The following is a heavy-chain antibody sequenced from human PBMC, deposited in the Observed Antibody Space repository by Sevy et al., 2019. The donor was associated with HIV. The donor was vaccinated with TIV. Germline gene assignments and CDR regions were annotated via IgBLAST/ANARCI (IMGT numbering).Heavy chain of an antibody. Sequence: GGSLRLSCAASGFTFSSYSMNWVRQAPGKGLEWVSSISSSSSYIYYADSVKGRFTISRDNAKNSLYLQMNSLRAEDTAVYYCARDWIGRSYYDRSDYLGYWGQGTLVTVSS. CDR1: GFTFSSYS. CDR2: ISSSSSYI. CDR3: ARDWIGRSYYDRSDYLGY. D-gene: IGHD3-22*01. V-gene: IGHV3-21*01. J-gene: IGHJ4*02.